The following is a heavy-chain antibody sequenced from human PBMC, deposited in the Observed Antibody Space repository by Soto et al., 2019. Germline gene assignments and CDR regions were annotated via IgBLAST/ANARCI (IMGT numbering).Heavy chain of an antibody. CDR3: ARDLGGWPDY. D-gene: IGHD6-19*01. V-gene: IGHV1-3*01. CDR1: GYTFTSYA. Sequence: QVQLVQSGAEVKKPGASVKVSCKASGYTFTSYAIHWVRQAPGQRLEWMGWINAGNGNTKYSQKFQYRVTITRDTPASTAYMELSSLRAEDTAVYYCARDLGGWPDYWGQGTLVTVSS. CDR2: INAGNGNT. J-gene: IGHJ4*02.